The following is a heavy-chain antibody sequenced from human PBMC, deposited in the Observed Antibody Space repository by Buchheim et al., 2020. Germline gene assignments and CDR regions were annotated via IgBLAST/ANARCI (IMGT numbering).Heavy chain of an antibody. CDR2: IYHSGST. D-gene: IGHD3-3*01. CDR3: ARGIAGFLEWFESGKFDP. V-gene: IGHV4-30-2*01. Sequence: QVQLQESGSGLVKPSQTLSLTCAVSGGSISSGGYSWSWIRQPPGKGLEWIGYIYHSGSTYYNPSLKSRVTISVDRSKNQFSLKLSSVTAADTAVYYCARGIAGFLEWFESGKFDPWGQGTL. CDR1: GGSISSGGYS. J-gene: IGHJ5*02.